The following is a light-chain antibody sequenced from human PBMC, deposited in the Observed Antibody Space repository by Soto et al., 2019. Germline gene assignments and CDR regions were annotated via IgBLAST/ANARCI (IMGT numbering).Light chain of an antibody. CDR2: GNS. CDR3: QFYDSSLSGYV. J-gene: IGLJ1*01. CDR1: SSNIGAGYD. Sequence: QSVLTQPPSVSGAPGQRVTISCTGSSSNIGAGYDVHWYQQLPGTAPKLLIYGNSNRPSGVPDRFSGSKSGTPSCLAITGLQAEDEADYYCQFYDSSLSGYVFGTGSKVTFL. V-gene: IGLV1-40*01.